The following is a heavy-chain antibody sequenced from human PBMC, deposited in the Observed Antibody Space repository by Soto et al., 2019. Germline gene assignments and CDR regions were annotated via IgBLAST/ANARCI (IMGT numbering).Heavy chain of an antibody. V-gene: IGHV4-59*01. D-gene: IGHD3-16*01. J-gene: IGHJ5*02. CDR2: IYNIGST. CDR3: ARGDTWHLVDH. CDR1: GDSITSNY. Sequence: SETLSLTCTVSGDSITSNYWSWIRQSPGERLEWIGYIYNIGSTNHNPSLKGRATMSVDTSKNQFSLKLSSVTAADTAVYYCARGDTWHLVDHWGQGTLVTVPS.